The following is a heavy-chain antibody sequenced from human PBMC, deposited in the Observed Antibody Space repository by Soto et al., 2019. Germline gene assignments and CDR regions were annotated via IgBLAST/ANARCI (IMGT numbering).Heavy chain of an antibody. CDR1: GFTFSNYE. CDR2: ISNSGRAI. V-gene: IGHV3-48*03. J-gene: IGHJ4*02. D-gene: IGHD5-12*01. Sequence: EVQLVESGGGLVQAGGSLRLSCAVFGFTFSNYEMNWVRQAPGKGLEWVSYISNSGRAIYYADSVKGRFTISRDNSKNTLYLQMNSLRAEDTAVYYCARGERGGYDSFDYWGQGTLVTVSS. CDR3: ARGERGGYDSFDY.